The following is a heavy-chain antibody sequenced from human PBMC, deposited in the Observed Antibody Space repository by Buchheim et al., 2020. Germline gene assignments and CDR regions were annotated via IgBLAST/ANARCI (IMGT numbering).Heavy chain of an antibody. CDR1: GGSISSYY. D-gene: IGHD2-15*01. Sequence: QVQLQESGPGLVKPSETLSLTCTVSGGSISSYYWSWIRQPPGKGLEWIGYIYYSGSTNYNPSLKSRVTISVDTSKNQFSLKLSSETAADTAVYYCARGGSSYLYYYYYGMDVWGQGTT. J-gene: IGHJ6*02. CDR3: ARGGSSYLYYYYYGMDV. V-gene: IGHV4-59*01. CDR2: IYYSGST.